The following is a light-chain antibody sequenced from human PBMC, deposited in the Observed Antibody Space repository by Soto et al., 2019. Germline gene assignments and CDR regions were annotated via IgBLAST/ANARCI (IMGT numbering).Light chain of an antibody. V-gene: IGKV1-13*02. CDR3: QQYNSCPYT. Sequence: LTQSPSSLSASVGEGVTITCRASQSISSDLAWYQQKPGKAPKLLIYDASSWATGFPARFSGSGSGTDFTLTISSLQPEDFAVYYCQQYNSCPYTFGGGTKLEIK. J-gene: IGKJ2*01. CDR1: QSISSD. CDR2: DAS.